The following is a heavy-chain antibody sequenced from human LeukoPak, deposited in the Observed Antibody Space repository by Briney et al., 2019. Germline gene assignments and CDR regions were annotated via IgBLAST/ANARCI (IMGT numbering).Heavy chain of an antibody. D-gene: IGHD2-8*01. CDR1: GFTFSSYS. CDR3: ARDDNDYFDY. Sequence: GGSLRLSCEASGFTFSSYSMNWVRQAPGKGLEWISYISSSSSYIYYADSVKGRFTISRDNAKNSLYLQMNSLRAEDTAVYYCARDDNDYFDYWGQGTLVTVSS. V-gene: IGHV3-21*05. J-gene: IGHJ4*02. CDR2: ISSSSSYI.